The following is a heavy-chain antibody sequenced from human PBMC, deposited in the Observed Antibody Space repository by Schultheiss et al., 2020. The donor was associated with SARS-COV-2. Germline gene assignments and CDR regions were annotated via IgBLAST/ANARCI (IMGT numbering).Heavy chain of an antibody. CDR1: GFTFSSYG. D-gene: IGHD6-19*01. CDR2: ISYDGSNK. J-gene: IGHJ6*02. Sequence: GGSLRLSCAASGFTFSSYGMHWVRQAPGKGLEWVAVISYDGSNKYYAASVKGRFTISRDNSKNTLYLQMNSLRAEDTAMYYCAKVGVAVTTYYYYGMDVWGQGTTVTVSS. CDR3: AKVGVAVTTYYYYGMDV. V-gene: IGHV3-30*18.